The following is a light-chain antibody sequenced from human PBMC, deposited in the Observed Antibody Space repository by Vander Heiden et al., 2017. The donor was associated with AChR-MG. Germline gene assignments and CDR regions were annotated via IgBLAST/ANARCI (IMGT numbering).Light chain of an antibody. CDR2: SAG. CDR1: QRIGNK. V-gene: IGKV1-39*01. J-gene: IGKJ5*01. CDR3: QQSHSNPVT. Sequence: IQMTQWPSSLSASLGDCIIFSCRASQRIGNKLNWYQQRPGRAPRLLIYSAGGLQRGVPSRFSGSGSATECTRTISSLQPEDFATYYGQQSHSNPVTCGQGTRLEMK.